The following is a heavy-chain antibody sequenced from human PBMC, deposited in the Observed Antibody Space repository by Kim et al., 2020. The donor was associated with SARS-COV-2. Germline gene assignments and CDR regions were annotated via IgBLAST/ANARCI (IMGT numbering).Heavy chain of an antibody. J-gene: IGHJ6*02. CDR2: IWYDGSNK. CDR3: AKDDASPGFGELFPSLSYYYYYGMDV. Sequence: GGSLRLSCAASGFTFSSYGMHWVRQAPGKGLEWVAVIWYDGSNKYYADSVKGRFTISRDNSKNTLYLQMNSLRAEDTAVYYCAKDDASPGFGELFPSLSYYYYYGMDVWGQGTTVTVSS. D-gene: IGHD3-10*01. CDR1: GFTFSSYG. V-gene: IGHV3-33*06.